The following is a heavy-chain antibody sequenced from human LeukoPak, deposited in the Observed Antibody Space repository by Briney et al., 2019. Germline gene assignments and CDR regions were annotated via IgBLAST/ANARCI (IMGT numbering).Heavy chain of an antibody. CDR3: AREWFGELLYPYFDY. CDR1: GFTFSSYS. Sequence: GGSLRLSCAASGFTFSSYSMNWVRQAPGKGLEWVSSISSSSSYIYYADSVKGRFTISRDNAKNSLYLQMNSLRAEDTAVYYCAREWFGELLYPYFDYWGQGTLVTVSS. J-gene: IGHJ4*02. D-gene: IGHD3-10*01. CDR2: ISSSSSYI. V-gene: IGHV3-21*01.